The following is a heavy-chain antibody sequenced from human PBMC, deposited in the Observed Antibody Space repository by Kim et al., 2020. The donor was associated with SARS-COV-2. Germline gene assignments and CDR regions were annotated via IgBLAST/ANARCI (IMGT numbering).Heavy chain of an antibody. CDR1: GFSLSTSGVG. D-gene: IGHD6-13*01. Sequence: SGPTLVNPTQTLTLTCTFSGFSLSTSGVGVGWIRQPPGKALEWLALIYWDDDKRYSPSLKSRLTITKDTSKNQVVLTMTNMDPVDTATYYCAHTESIAAAAHPSYYYCYDYLCVWGKGTTVTVSS. J-gene: IGHJ6*03. CDR3: AHTESIAAAAHPSYYYCYDYLCV. V-gene: IGHV2-5*02. CDR2: IYWDDDK.